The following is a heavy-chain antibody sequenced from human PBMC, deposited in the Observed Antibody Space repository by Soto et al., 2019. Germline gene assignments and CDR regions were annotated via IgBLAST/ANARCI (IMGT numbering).Heavy chain of an antibody. Sequence: EVQLVESGGGLVQPGGSLRLSCAASGFTYSNYWMSWVRQAPGKGLERVANIKQDGSQNYYVDSVKGRFTTSRDNTKNPFYPQMNSLRAEDTAVYYCARDHINGWKFDYWGRGTLVTVSS. J-gene: IGHJ4*02. CDR2: IKQDGSQN. CDR3: ARDHINGWKFDY. D-gene: IGHD6-19*01. V-gene: IGHV3-7*01. CDR1: GFTYSNYW.